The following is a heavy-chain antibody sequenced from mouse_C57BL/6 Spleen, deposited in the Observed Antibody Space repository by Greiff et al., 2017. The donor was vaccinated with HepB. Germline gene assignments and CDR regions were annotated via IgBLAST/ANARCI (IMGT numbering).Heavy chain of an antibody. J-gene: IGHJ4*01. CDR3: ARFAMGC. V-gene: IGHV1-52*01. CDR1: GYPFTRYW. CDR2: IDPSDNET. Sequence: QFQLQQLGAGLVRPGSPVKLFCKASGYPFTRYWMHWGKQRPIQGLEWIGNIDPSDNETHYNQKVKDKATLTVDKSSSTAYMQLSSLTSEASAGYYLARFAMGCWGKGTSVTVS.